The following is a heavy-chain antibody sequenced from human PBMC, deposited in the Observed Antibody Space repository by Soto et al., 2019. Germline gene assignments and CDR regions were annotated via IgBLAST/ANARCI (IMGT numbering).Heavy chain of an antibody. J-gene: IGHJ5*02. CDR1: GGTCSSNA. CDR2: IMPIFGTA. D-gene: IGHD6-19*01. CDR3: ARAFTISSDNWLDP. Sequence: SVKVSCKASGGTCSSNAINCVRQAPGQGLEWIGGIMPIFGTASTAQKFQGRVTITADTSTSTAYMELSSLRSEDTAVYYCARAFTISSDNWLDPWGQGTLVTVSS. V-gene: IGHV1-69*06.